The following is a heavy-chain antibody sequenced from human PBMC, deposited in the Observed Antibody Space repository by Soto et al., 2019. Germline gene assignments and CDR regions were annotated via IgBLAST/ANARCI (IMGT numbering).Heavy chain of an antibody. CDR1: GYTFTSYW. CDR3: VRSGTSSGRFSDY. Sequence: GESLKIYCKGSGYTFTSYWIGWVRQMPGEGLEWMGVIYPSDSDIRYSPSFQGKVTISADKSITTAYLQWSSLKAADTAMYYCVRSGTSSGRFSDYWGQGTLVTVSS. D-gene: IGHD2-15*01. V-gene: IGHV5-51*01. CDR2: IYPSDSDI. J-gene: IGHJ4*02.